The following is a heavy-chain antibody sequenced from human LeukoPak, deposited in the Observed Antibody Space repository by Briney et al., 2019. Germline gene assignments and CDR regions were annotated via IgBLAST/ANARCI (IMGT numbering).Heavy chain of an antibody. CDR3: ARDPPGYGDYPDY. CDR2: IKQDGSEK. CDR1: GFNFSDFS. D-gene: IGHD4-17*01. V-gene: IGHV3-7*01. Sequence: PGGSLRLSCAASGFNFSDFSMNWVRQAPGKGLEWVANIKQDGSEKYYVDSVKGRFTISRDNAKNSLYLQMNSLRAEDTAVYYCARDPPGYGDYPDYWGQGTLVTVSS. J-gene: IGHJ4*02.